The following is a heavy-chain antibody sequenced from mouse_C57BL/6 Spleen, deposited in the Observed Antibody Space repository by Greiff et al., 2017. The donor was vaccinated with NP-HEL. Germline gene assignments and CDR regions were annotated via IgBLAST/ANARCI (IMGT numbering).Heavy chain of an antibody. D-gene: IGHD1-1*01. CDR1: GYTFTDYY. Sequence: EVQLQQSGPELVKPGASVKISCKASGYTFTDYYMNWVKQSHGKSLEWIGDINPNNGGTSYNQKFKGKATLTVDKSSSTAYMELRSLTSEDSAVYYCARVFTTVVASYYAMDYWGQGTSVTVSS. J-gene: IGHJ4*01. CDR3: ARVFTTVVASYYAMDY. CDR2: INPNNGGT. V-gene: IGHV1-26*01.